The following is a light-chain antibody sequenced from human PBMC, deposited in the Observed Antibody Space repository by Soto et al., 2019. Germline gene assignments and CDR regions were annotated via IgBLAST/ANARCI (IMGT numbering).Light chain of an antibody. V-gene: IGKV3-15*01. J-gene: IGKJ4*01. CDR2: GAS. CDR1: QNINNN. Sequence: EIVMTQSPATLSVSPGERATLSCRASQNINNNLAWYQQKPGQGPRLLIYGASSRATGIPARFSGSGSGTGFTLTISSLQSEGFAIDYWQQYNNGPLTVGGETKVEIK. CDR3: QQYNNGPLT.